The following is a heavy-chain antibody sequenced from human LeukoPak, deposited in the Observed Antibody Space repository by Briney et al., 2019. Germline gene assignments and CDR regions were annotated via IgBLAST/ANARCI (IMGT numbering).Heavy chain of an antibody. J-gene: IGHJ4*02. V-gene: IGHV3-15*01. CDR2: IKSKTDGGTT. CDR1: GFTFSNAC. D-gene: IGHD1-26*01. Sequence: PGGSLRLSCAASGFTFSNACMSWVRQAPGKGLEWVGRIKSKTDGGTTDYAAPVKGRFTISRDDSKNTLYLQMNSLKTEDTAVYYRTTDPWELQGVYFDYWGQGTLVTVSS. CDR3: TTDPWELQGVYFDY.